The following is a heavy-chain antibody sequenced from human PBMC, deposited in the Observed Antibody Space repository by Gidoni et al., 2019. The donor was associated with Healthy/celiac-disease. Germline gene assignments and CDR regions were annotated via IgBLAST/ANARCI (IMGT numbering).Heavy chain of an antibody. CDR3: ARRGAPFDK. CDR2: IYYSGST. CDR1: GGSISSSSYY. D-gene: IGHD3-16*01. V-gene: IGHV4-39*01. Sequence: QLQLQESGPGLVTPSETLSLPCTVPGGSISSSSYYWGWFRQPPGKGLEWIGSIYYSGSTYYNPSLKSRVTISVDTSKNQFSLKLSSVTAADTAVYYCARRGAPFDKGGQGTLVTVSS. J-gene: IGHJ4*02.